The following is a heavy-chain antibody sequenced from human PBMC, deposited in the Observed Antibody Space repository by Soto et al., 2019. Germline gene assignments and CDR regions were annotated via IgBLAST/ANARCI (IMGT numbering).Heavy chain of an antibody. CDR2: ISGSGGRS. D-gene: IGHD3-16*01. CDR3: AKAYFVWSSEQPYYFDY. J-gene: IGHJ4*02. V-gene: IGHV3-23*01. Sequence: EVQLLDSGGGLVQPGGSLRLSCAASGFTFSNYAMTWVRQGPGKGLEWVSGISGSGGRSYYADSVKGRITIARDNSKSTLYLLMNSLSAEDTAVYYCAKAYFVWSSEQPYYFDYWGQGTLVTVSS. CDR1: GFTFSNYA.